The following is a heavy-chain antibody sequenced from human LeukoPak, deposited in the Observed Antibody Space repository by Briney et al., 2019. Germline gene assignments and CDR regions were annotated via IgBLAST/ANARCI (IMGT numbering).Heavy chain of an antibody. V-gene: IGHV1-2*02. CDR2: INPNSGGT. CDR3: ASVLGASSDYYGMDV. Sequence: ASVKVSCKASGYTLTGYYMHWVRQAPGQGLEWMGWINPNSGGTNYAQKFQGRVTMTRDTSISTAYMELSRLRSDDTAVYYCASVLGASSDYYGMDVWGQGTTVTVSS. D-gene: IGHD1-26*01. CDR1: GYTLTGYY. J-gene: IGHJ6*02.